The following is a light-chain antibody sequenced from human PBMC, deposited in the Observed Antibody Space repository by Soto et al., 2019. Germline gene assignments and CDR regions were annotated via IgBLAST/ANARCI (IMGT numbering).Light chain of an antibody. J-gene: IGLJ1*01. CDR3: SSYSSTSTPYV. CDR2: EVN. CDR1: SSDVGSHNY. Sequence: QSAFTQPAAVSGSPGQSITISCTGTSSDVGSHNYVSWYQQHQGKAPKLIIFEVNSRPSGVSNRFSGSKSGSAASMTISGLQAEDEADYYCSSYSSTSTPYVFGGGTKVTV. V-gene: IGLV2-14*01.